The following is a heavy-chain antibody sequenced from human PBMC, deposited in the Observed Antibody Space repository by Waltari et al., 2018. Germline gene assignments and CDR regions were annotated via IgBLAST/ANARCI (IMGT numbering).Heavy chain of an antibody. CDR1: GDSISSSSYY. V-gene: IGHV4-39*01. CDR3: VRHARTTSGGKHFDH. J-gene: IGHJ4*02. CDR2: MYYSGST. D-gene: IGHD2-15*01. Sequence: QLQLQESGPGLVKPSETLSLTCTVSGDSISSSSYYWGWVLQPPGKGLEWIGNMYYSGSTYYNPSLKSRVTISGDTSKSQFSLKLSSVTAADTSMYYCVRHARTTSGGKHFDHWGQGMLVTVSP.